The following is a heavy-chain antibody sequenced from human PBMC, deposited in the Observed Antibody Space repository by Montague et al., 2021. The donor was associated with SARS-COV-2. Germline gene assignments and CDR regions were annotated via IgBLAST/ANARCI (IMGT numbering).Heavy chain of an antibody. Sequence: SLRLSCAASGFTFSSYSMNWVRQAPGKGLEWVSSISSSSSYIYYADSVKGRFTISRDNAKNSLYLQMNSLRAEDTAVYYCARDPLDYGLWSSGSYYNAYYYYYGMDVRGQGTTVTVSS. CDR3: ARDPLDYGLWSSGSYYNAYYYYYGMDV. CDR2: ISSSSSYI. CDR1: GFTFSSYS. D-gene: IGHD3-10*01. J-gene: IGHJ6*02. V-gene: IGHV3-21*01.